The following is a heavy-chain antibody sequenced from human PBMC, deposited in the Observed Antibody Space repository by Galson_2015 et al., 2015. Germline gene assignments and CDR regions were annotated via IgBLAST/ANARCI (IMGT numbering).Heavy chain of an antibody. Sequence: SLRLSCAASGFTFSSYAMHWVRQAPGKGLEWVAVISYDGSNKYYADSVKGRFTISRDNSKNTLYLQMNSLRAEDTAVYYCARETGYYGSGSYYYFDYWGQGTLVTVSS. CDR1: GFTFSSYA. CDR3: ARETGYYGSGSYYYFDY. V-gene: IGHV3-30*01. CDR2: ISYDGSNK. D-gene: IGHD3-10*01. J-gene: IGHJ4*02.